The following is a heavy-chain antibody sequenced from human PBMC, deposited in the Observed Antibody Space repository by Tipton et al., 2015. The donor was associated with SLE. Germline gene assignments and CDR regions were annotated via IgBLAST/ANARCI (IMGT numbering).Heavy chain of an antibody. Sequence: TLSLTCTVSGYSISSGYYWGWIRQPPGKGLEWIGSIYHSGSTYYNPSLKSRVTISVDTSKNQFSLKLSSVTAADTAVYYCARGPPGGLPSWGQGTLVTVSS. CDR3: ARGPPGGLPS. J-gene: IGHJ5*02. D-gene: IGHD3-10*01. V-gene: IGHV4-38-2*02. CDR2: IYHSGST. CDR1: GYSISSGYY.